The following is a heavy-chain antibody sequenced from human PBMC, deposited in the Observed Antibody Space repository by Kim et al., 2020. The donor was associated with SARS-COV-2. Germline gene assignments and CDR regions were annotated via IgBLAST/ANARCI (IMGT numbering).Heavy chain of an antibody. D-gene: IGHD3-10*01. Sequence: SETLSLTCSVSGGSISSYYWSWIRQPPGKGLEWIGYIYYSGSTNYNPSLKSRVTISVDTSKNQFSLKLSSVTAADTAVYYCARDSTHLGEYGSGSSFDYWGQGTLVTVSS. CDR2: IYYSGST. V-gene: IGHV4-59*01. J-gene: IGHJ4*02. CDR1: GGSISSYY. CDR3: ARDSTHLGEYGSGSSFDY.